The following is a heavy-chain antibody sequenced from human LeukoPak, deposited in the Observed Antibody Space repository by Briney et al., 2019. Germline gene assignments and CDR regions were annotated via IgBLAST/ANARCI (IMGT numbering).Heavy chain of an antibody. V-gene: IGHV1-69*05. CDR3: ARDSGSYYWYYYVDV. J-gene: IGHJ6*03. CDR1: GGTFSSYA. D-gene: IGHD3-10*01. Sequence: ASVKVSCKASGGTFSSYAISWVRQAPGQGLEWMGRIIPIFGTANYALKFQGRVTITTDESTSTAYMELSSLRSEDTAVYYCARDSGSYYWYYYVDVWGKGTTVTVSS. CDR2: IIPIFGTA.